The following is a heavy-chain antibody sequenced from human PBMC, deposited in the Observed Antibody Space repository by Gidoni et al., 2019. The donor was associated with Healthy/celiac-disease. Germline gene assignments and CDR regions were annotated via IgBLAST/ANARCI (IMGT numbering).Heavy chain of an antibody. V-gene: IGHV1-46*01. CDR1: GYTFTSYY. Sequence: QVQLVQSGAEVKKPGASVKVSCKASGYTFTSYYMHWVRQAPGQGLEWMGIINPSGGSTSYEQKFQGRVTMTRDTSTSTVYMELSSLRSEDTAVYYWARAGRVVVVVAATRFRLDYWGQGTLVTVSS. J-gene: IGHJ4*02. D-gene: IGHD2-15*01. CDR3: ARAGRVVVVVAATRFRLDY. CDR2: INPSGGST.